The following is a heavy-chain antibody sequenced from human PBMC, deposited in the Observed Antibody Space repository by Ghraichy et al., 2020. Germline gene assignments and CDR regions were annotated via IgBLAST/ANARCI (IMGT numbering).Heavy chain of an antibody. V-gene: IGHV4-59*01. CDR2: IYYSGST. J-gene: IGHJ6*03. CDR1: GGSISSYY. CDR3: ARGAVTNFGYYYYYYMDV. D-gene: IGHD4-17*01. Sequence: SETLSLTCTVSGGSISSYYWSWIRQPPGKGLEWIGYIYYSGSTNYNPSLKSQVTISVDTSKNQFSLKLSSVTAADTAVYYCARGAVTNFGYYYYYYMDVWGKGTTVTVSS.